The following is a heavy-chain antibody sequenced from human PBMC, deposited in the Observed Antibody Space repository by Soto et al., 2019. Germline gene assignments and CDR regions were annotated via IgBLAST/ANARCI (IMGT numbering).Heavy chain of an antibody. Sequence: EVQLVESGGGLVQPGGSLRLSCAASGFTFDDYAIHWVRQAPGKGLEWVSGISWNGAATGYVDSVKGRFSISRDNTKNTLYLQMDRLRSEDTAVYYCANLPLYGSGFDCWGQGTLVTGSS. V-gene: IGHV3-9*01. CDR3: ANLPLYGSGFDC. CDR1: GFTFDDYA. D-gene: IGHD3-10*01. J-gene: IGHJ4*02. CDR2: ISWNGAAT.